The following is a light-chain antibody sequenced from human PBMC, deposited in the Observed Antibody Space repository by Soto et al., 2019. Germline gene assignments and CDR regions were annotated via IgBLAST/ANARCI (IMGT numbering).Light chain of an antibody. CDR1: QSVSSN. V-gene: IGKV3-15*01. J-gene: IGKJ4*01. CDR3: LQDYNYPLT. Sequence: IVLTQSPDTLSWSPGERATLSCRASQSVSSNLAWYQQKPGQAPRLLIYGASTRATGIPARFSGSGSGTDFTLTISSLQPEDFATYYCLQDYNYPLTFGGGTKV. CDR2: GAS.